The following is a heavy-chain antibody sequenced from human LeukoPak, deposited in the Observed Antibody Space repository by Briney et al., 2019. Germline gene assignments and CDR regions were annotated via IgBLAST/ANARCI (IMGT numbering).Heavy chain of an antibody. D-gene: IGHD4-17*01. CDR1: GGSISSSSYY. V-gene: IGHV4-39*01. CDR3: AIGMNTVTRTFDY. CDR2: IYYSGST. J-gene: IGHJ4*02. Sequence: PSETLSLTCTVSGGSISSSSYYWGWIRQPPGKGLEWIGSIYYSGSTYYNPSLKSRVTISVDTSKNQFSLKLSSVTAADTAVYYCAIGMNTVTRTFDYWGQGTLVTVSS.